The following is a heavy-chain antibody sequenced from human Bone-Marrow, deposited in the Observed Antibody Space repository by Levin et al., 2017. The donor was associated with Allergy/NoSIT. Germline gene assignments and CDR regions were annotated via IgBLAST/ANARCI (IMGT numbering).Heavy chain of an antibody. CDR2: IKRNTDGGTT. Sequence: GGSLRLSCAASGFTFSNAWMSWVRQAPGKGLEWVGRIKRNTDGGTTDYAAPVKGRFTISRDDSKNTMYLQMNSLKTEDTAVYYCTTDLAIVAGVGLFDYWGQGTLVTVSS. CDR3: TTDLAIVAGVGLFDY. D-gene: IGHD3-16*02. J-gene: IGHJ4*02. V-gene: IGHV3-15*01. CDR1: GFTFSNAW.